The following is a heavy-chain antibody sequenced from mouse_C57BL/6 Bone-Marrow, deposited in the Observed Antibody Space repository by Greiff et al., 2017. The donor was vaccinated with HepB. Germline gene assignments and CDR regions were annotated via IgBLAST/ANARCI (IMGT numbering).Heavy chain of an antibody. CDR3: ARGGDYYGSSYGGYFDV. V-gene: IGHV1-69*01. CDR2: IDPSDSYT. J-gene: IGHJ1*03. Sequence: QVQLKESGAELVMPGASVKLSCKASGYTFTSYWMHWVKQRPGQGLEWIGEIDPSDSYTNYNQKFKGKSTLTVDKSSSTAYMQLSSLTSEDSAVYYCARGGDYYGSSYGGYFDVWGTGTTVTVSS. CDR1: GYTFTSYW. D-gene: IGHD1-1*01.